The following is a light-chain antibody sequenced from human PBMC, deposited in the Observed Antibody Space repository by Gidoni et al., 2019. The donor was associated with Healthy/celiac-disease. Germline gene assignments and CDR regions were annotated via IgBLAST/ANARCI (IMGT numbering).Light chain of an antibody. V-gene: IGKV1-33*01. CDR2: DAS. Sequence: DIQMTQSPSSLYASVGDRVTITCQASQDISNYLNWYQQKPGKAPKLLIYDASNLETGVPSRLSGSGSGTDFTFTISSLQPEDIATYYCQQYDNLPITFGQGTRLEIK. CDR1: QDISNY. CDR3: QQYDNLPIT. J-gene: IGKJ5*01.